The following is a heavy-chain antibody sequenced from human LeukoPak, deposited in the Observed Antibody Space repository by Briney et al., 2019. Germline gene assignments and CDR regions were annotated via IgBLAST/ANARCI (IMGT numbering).Heavy chain of an antibody. Sequence: GASVKVSCKTSGYPFTTYEINWVRQAAGQGLEWMGWVHPNSGNTAYAQKFQGRVTMTRDTSISTAYMELSSLRFDDTAVYFCARGPRNDPWGQGTLVTASS. J-gene: IGHJ5*02. CDR2: VHPNSGNT. CDR3: ARGPRNDP. CDR1: GYPFTTYE. D-gene: IGHD1-14*01. V-gene: IGHV1-8*01.